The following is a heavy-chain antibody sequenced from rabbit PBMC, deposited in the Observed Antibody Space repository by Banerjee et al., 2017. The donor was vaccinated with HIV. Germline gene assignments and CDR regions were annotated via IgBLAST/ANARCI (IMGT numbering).Heavy chain of an antibody. CDR2: DDGGSSGSV. Sequence: QSLGESGGDLVKPGASLRLTCTASGFSFSTSYWICWVRQAPGKGLEWIACDDGGSSGSVYYASWAKGRFTISKTSSTTVTLQMTSLTAADTATYFCARNYVNAFDPWGPGTLVTVS. D-gene: IGHD1-1*01. CDR1: GFSFSTSYW. CDR3: ARNYVNAFDP. V-gene: IGHV1S40*01. J-gene: IGHJ2*01.